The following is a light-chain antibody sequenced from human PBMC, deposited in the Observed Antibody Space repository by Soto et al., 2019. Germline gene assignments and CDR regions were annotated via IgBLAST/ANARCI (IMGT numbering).Light chain of an antibody. J-gene: IGLJ7*01. CDR3: QSYHSGLSVPV. V-gene: IGLV1-40*01. Sequence: QSVLTQPPSVSGARGQRVTISCTGSSTNIGSGFDVHWYQQLPGTAPTLVIFGSSNRASRVHDRFSGSKSGTSPSLSITGLPAEHAAHYYCQSYHSGLSVPVFGEGTQLPLL. CDR1: STNIGSGFD. CDR2: GSS.